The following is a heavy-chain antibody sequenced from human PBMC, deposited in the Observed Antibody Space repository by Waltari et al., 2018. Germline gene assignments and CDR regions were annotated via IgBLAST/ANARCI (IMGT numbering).Heavy chain of an antibody. CDR3: ARDRTYYDFTKYYFDY. Sequence: EVQLVESGGGLVQPGGSLRLSCAASGFTFSSYWMSWVRQAPGTGLEWVAHIKQDVSAKYYVDSVKGRFTIARDNAKNALYLQMNSLRAEDTAVYYCARDRTYYDFTKYYFDYWGQGTLVTVSS. J-gene: IGHJ4*02. CDR1: GFTFSSYW. CDR2: IKQDVSAK. D-gene: IGHD3-3*01. V-gene: IGHV3-7*04.